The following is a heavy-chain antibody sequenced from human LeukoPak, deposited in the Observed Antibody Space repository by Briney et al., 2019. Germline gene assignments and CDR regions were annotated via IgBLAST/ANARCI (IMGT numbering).Heavy chain of an antibody. V-gene: IGHV1-2*02. D-gene: IGHD2-15*01. CDR1: GYMFVGYH. CDR2: VNPNNGDT. Sequence: ASVKVSCKASGYMFVGYHMNWVRQAPGQGLEWMGWVNPNNGDTNYAPKFQGRVILTRDPSISTAYLELTSLKFDDTAVYYCTRGWSWFDSWGQGSLVTVSS. J-gene: IGHJ5*01. CDR3: TRGWSWFDS.